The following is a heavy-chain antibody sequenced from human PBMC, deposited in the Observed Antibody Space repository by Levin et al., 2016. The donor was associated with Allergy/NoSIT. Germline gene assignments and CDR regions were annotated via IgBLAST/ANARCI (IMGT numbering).Heavy chain of an antibody. D-gene: IGHD2-15*01. CDR2: IYWDDDK. CDR3: AHISQDLIPWDY. Sequence: WIRQPPGKALEWLALIYWDDDKRYSPSLKSRLTITKDTSKNQVVLTMTNMDPVDTATYYCAHISQDLIPWDYWGQGTLVTVSS. J-gene: IGHJ4*02. V-gene: IGHV2-5*02.